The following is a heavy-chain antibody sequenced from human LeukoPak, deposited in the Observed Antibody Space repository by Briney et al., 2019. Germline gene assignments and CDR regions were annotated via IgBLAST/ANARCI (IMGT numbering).Heavy chain of an antibody. CDR1: GFAFSTYA. CDR2: ISGSGSNT. Sequence: GGSLRLSCAASGFAFSTYAMSWVRQAPGKGLEWVSSISGSGSNTYYADSVKGQFTISRDSSKSMLYLQMNSLRAEDTAVYYCAKLLNYYDSSGPRVFDYWGQGTLVTVSS. CDR3: AKLLNYYDSSGPRVFDY. D-gene: IGHD3-22*01. V-gene: IGHV3-23*01. J-gene: IGHJ4*02.